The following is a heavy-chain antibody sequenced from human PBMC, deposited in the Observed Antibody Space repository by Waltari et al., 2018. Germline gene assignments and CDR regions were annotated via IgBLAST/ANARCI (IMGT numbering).Heavy chain of an antibody. J-gene: IGHJ6*02. V-gene: IGHV4-61*02. Sequence: QVQLQESGPGLVKPSQTLSLTCTVSGGSISSGSYYWSWIRQPAGKGLEWIGRIYTRGRTNYNPSLKSRVTISVDTSKNQCSLKLSAVTAADTAVYYCARDYYYYYYGMDVWGQGTTVIVSS. CDR1: GGSISSGSYY. CDR3: ARDYYYYYYGMDV. CDR2: IYTRGRT.